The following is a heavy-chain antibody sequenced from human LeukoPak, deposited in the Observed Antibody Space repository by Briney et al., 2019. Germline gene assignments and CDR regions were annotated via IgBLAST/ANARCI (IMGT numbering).Heavy chain of an antibody. CDR3: AVTAAGHRKDY. CDR1: VFTFTTYW. CDR2: IKEDGSER. V-gene: IGHV3-7*01. Sequence: PGGSLRLSCAAPVFTFTTYWVSWVRQAPGKGLEWVANIKEDGSERSYVDSVKGRFTISRDNAKNSLYLQMNSLRAEDTAVYYCAVTAAGHRKDYWGQGTLVTVSS. D-gene: IGHD6-13*01. J-gene: IGHJ4*02.